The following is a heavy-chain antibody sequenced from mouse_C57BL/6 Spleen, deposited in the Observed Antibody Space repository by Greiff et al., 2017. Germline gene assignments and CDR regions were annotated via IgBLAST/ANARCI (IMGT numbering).Heavy chain of an antibody. CDR3: ARKATTVVDYAMDY. Sequence: QVQLQQSGPELVKPGASVKISCKASGYAFSSSWMNWVKQRPGKGLEWIGRIYPGDGDTNYNGKFKGKATLTADKSSSTAYMQLSSLTSEDSAVYFCARKATTVVDYAMDYWGQGTSVTVSS. J-gene: IGHJ4*01. V-gene: IGHV1-82*01. CDR1: GYAFSSSW. CDR2: IYPGDGDT. D-gene: IGHD1-1*01.